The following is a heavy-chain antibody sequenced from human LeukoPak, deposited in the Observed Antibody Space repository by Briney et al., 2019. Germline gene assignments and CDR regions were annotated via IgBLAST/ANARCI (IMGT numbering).Heavy chain of an antibody. CDR2: IYYSGST. CDR1: GFTFSDYF. D-gene: IGHD2-21*01. CDR3: ARVMQDGPMVDY. Sequence: PGGSLRLSCAASGFTFSDYFMTWVRQAPGKGLEWIGSIYYSGSTYYNPSLKSRVTISVDTSKNQFSLKLSSVTAADTAVYYCARVMQDGPMVDYWGQGTLVTVSS. V-gene: IGHV4-38-2*01. J-gene: IGHJ4*02.